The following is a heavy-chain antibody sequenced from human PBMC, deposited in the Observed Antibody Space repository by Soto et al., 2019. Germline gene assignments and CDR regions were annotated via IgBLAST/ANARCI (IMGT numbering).Heavy chain of an antibody. CDR2: ISTIYEKD. CDR3: PFTTLSFSAAAGSSPRRVSGVDL. CDR1: GVTFSNYGGTINTYV. D-gene: IGHD6-6*01. J-gene: IGHJ6*02. V-gene: IGHV1-69*01. Sequence: QVQLVQSGAAVKKPGSSVKVSCRASGVTFSNYGGTINTYVISWVRQAPGQGLEWMGGISTIYEKDNSAVGSPNRLTTTADESPKASTMEIRALRRRYTATYFWPFTTLSFSAAAGSSPRRVSGVDLWCQGTDVCVSS.